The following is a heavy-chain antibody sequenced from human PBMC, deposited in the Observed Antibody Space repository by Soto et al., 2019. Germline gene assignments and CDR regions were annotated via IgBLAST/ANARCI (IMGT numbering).Heavy chain of an antibody. Sequence: SETLSLTCTVSGGSVSSGSYYWSWIRQPPGKGLEWIGYIYYSGSTNYNPSLKSRVTISVDTSKNQFSLKLSSVTAADTAVYYCARRSATMVRGGTTFYYYYGMDVWGQGTTVTVSS. CDR3: ARRSATMVRGGTTFYYYYGMDV. CDR1: GGSVSSGSYY. CDR2: IYYSGST. J-gene: IGHJ6*02. D-gene: IGHD3-10*01. V-gene: IGHV4-61*01.